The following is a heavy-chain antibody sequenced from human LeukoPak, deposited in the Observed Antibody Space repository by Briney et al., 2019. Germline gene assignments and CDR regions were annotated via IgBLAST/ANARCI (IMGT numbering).Heavy chain of an antibody. J-gene: IGHJ4*02. Sequence: TGGSLRLSCAASGFTFSSYAMHWVRQAPGKGLEWVAVISYDGSNKYYADSVKGRFTISRDNSKNTLYLQMNSLRAEDTAVYYCARGVRIVGATRLDYWGQGTLVTVSS. CDR3: ARGVRIVGATRLDY. D-gene: IGHD1-26*01. CDR2: ISYDGSNK. V-gene: IGHV3-30-3*01. CDR1: GFTFSSYA.